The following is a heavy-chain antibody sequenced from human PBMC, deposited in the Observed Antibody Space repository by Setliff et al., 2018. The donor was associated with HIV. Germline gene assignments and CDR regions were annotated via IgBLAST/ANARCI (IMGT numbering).Heavy chain of an antibody. CDR3: ARVQDKYCTHGVCSGFDI. D-gene: IGHD2-8*01. CDR1: GYTFTSYD. V-gene: IGHV1-8*02. Sequence: ASVKVSCKASGYTFTSYDINWVRQATGQGLEWMGWMNPNSGNTGYAQKFRGRVTMTRNTSISTAYMELSSLRSEDTAVYYCARVQDKYCTHGVCSGFDIWGQGTMVTVSS. CDR2: MNPNSGNT. J-gene: IGHJ3*02.